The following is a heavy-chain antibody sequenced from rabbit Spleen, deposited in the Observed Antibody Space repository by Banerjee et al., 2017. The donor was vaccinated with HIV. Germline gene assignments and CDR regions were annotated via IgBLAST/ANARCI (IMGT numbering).Heavy chain of an antibody. D-gene: IGHD2-1*01. V-gene: IGHV1S45*01. Sequence: QEHLEESGGGLVKPEGSLTLTCKASGVSFNDKDVMCWVRQAPGKGLEWITCINMVTGKSVYASWAKGRFTISKTSSTTVTLQMTSLTVADTATYFCARGSATMTMVITGFYLSLWGQGTLVTVS. CDR3: ARGSATMTMVITGFYLSL. J-gene: IGHJ4*01. CDR2: INMVTGKS. CDR1: GVSFNDKDV.